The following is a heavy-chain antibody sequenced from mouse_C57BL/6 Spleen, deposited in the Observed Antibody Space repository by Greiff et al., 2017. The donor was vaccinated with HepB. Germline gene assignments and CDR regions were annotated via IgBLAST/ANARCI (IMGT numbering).Heavy chain of an antibody. V-gene: IGHV3-1*01. D-gene: IGHD2-3*01. Sequence: EVQLVESGPGMVKPSQSLSLTCTVTGYSITSGYDWHWIRHFPGNKLEWMGYISYSGSTNYNPSLKSRISITHDTSKNHFFLKLNSVTTEDTATYYCARGGRLLGFAYWGQGTLVTVSA. CDR1: GYSITSGYD. CDR3: ARGGRLLGFAY. CDR2: ISYSGST. J-gene: IGHJ3*01.